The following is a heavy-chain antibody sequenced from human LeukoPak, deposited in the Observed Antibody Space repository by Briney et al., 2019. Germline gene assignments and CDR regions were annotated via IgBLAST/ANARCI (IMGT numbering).Heavy chain of an antibody. V-gene: IGHV3-7*01. CDR1: GFTFSSYW. Sequence: GGSLRLSCAASGFTFSSYWMSWVRQAPGKGLEWVANIKQDGSEKYYVDSVKSRFTISRDNAKNSLYLQMNSLRAEDTAVYYCARSSGYYPFDYWGQGTLVTVSS. J-gene: IGHJ4*02. CDR3: ARSSGYYPFDY. CDR2: IKQDGSEK. D-gene: IGHD3-22*01.